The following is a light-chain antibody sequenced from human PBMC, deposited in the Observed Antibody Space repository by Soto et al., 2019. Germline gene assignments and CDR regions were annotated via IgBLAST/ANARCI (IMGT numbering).Light chain of an antibody. J-gene: IGKJ4*01. Sequence: DIVMTQSPDTLSVSPGERATLSCRASQSVTSNLAWYQQKPGQAPRLLIYGASIRATGVPARFSGSGSGTDFTLTINSLQSEDFAVYYCQQYGRTSLTFGGGTKVDIK. CDR1: QSVTSN. CDR3: QQYGRTSLT. CDR2: GAS. V-gene: IGKV3-15*01.